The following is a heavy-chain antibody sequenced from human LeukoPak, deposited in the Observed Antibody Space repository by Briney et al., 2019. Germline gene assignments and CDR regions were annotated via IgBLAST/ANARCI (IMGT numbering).Heavy chain of an antibody. CDR1: GYSISGGYY. V-gene: IGHV4-38-2*02. D-gene: IGHD7-27*01. CDR2: IHYSGST. CDR3: ARGFRGDNFDY. Sequence: SETLSLTCSVSGYSISGGYYWGWVRPPPGKGLEWIGTIHYSGSTSYNPSLESRVTISGDPSKNQFSLKVTSVTAADTAVYFCARGFRGDNFDYWGQGTLVTVSS. J-gene: IGHJ4*02.